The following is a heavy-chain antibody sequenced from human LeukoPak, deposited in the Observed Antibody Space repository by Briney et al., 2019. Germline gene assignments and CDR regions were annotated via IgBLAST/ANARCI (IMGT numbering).Heavy chain of an antibody. V-gene: IGHV1-69-2*01. CDR2: VDPEDGET. J-gene: IGHJ4*02. Sequence: ASVKVSCKASGYTFTDYYMHWVQQAPGKGLEWMGRVDPEDGETIYAEKFQGRVTITADTSTDTAYMELSSLRSEDTAVYYCATGVAAHYWGQGTLVTASS. CDR1: GYTFTDYY. D-gene: IGHD6-13*01. CDR3: ATGVAAHY.